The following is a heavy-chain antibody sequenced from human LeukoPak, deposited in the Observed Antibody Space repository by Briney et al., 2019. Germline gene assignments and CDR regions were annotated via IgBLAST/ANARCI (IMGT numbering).Heavy chain of an antibody. V-gene: IGHV3-23*01. CDR2: ISVSGGST. CDR3: AKKKGYSSGQGSIIDY. Sequence: GGSLRLSCAASGFTFSSYAMSWVRQAPGKGLEWVSDISVSGGSTYYADSVKGRFTISRDNSKNTLYLQVNSLRAEDTAVYYCAKKKGYSSGQGSIIDYWGQGTLVTVSS. CDR1: GFTFSSYA. J-gene: IGHJ4*02. D-gene: IGHD6-19*01.